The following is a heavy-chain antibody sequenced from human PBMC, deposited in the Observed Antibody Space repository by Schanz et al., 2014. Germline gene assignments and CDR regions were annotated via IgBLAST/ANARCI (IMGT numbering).Heavy chain of an antibody. V-gene: IGHV1-2*06. CDR3: VRELSGGTFDY. J-gene: IGHJ4*02. Sequence: QVHLMQSGAEAKKPGASVKVSCKASGYSFSAYYIHWMRQAPGQGLEWLGRFTHISQKFQGRVTMTRDTSSTTAYMELNSLRSDDTAVYYCVRELSGGTFDYWGQGALVTVSS. CDR1: GYSFSAYY. D-gene: IGHD1-1*01. CDR2: FT.